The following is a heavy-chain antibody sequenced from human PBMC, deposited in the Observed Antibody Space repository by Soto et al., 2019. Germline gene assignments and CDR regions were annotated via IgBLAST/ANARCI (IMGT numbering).Heavy chain of an antibody. J-gene: IGHJ6*03. V-gene: IGHV3-33*01. Sequence: QVQLVESGGGVVQPGRSLRLSCAASGFTFSSYGMHWVRQAPGKGLEWVAVIWYDGSNKYYADSVKGRFTISRDNSKNTLYLQMNSLRAEDTAVYYCARDPTDYSSSSRYYYYYYMDVWGKGTTVTVSS. CDR2: IWYDGSNK. CDR1: GFTFSSYG. D-gene: IGHD6-6*01. CDR3: ARDPTDYSSSSRYYYYYYMDV.